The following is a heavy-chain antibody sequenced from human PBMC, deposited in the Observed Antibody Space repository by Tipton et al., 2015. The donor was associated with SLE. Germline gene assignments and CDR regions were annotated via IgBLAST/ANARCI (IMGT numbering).Heavy chain of an antibody. J-gene: IGHJ3*01. D-gene: IGHD2-8*01. CDR1: GFTFSDYY. CDR2: IKQDGSEK. V-gene: IGHV3-7*05. CDR3: VRNGGAFDF. Sequence: SLRLSCAASGFTFSDYYMSWVRQAPGKGLEWVANIKQDGSEKFFVDSVKGRFTISRDNAKNSLYLQMDSLRAEDTAVYYCVRNGGAFDFWGQGTMVTVSS.